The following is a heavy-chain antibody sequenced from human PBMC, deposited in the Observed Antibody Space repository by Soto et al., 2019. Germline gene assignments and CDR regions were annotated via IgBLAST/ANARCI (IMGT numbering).Heavy chain of an antibody. D-gene: IGHD3-10*01. Sequence: SVKVSCKASGGTFSSYAISWVRQAPGQGLEWMGGIIPIFGTANYAQKFQGRVTITADESTSTAYMELSSLRSEDTALYYCASPFTPSRGVALDYWGQGTLVTVSS. CDR3: ASPFTPSRGVALDY. J-gene: IGHJ4*02. CDR2: IIPIFGTA. V-gene: IGHV1-69*13. CDR1: GGTFSSYA.